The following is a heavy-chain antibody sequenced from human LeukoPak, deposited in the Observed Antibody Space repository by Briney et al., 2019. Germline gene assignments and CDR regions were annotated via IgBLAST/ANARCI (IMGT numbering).Heavy chain of an antibody. Sequence: KSSETLSLTCTVSGYSISSGYYWGWIRQPPGKGLEWIGSNYHSGSTYYNPSLKSRVPISVDTSKNQFSLKLSSVSAAAPAVYYCARAGYYYDSSGYLLFDYWGQGTLVTVSS. CDR2: NYHSGST. CDR3: ARAGYYYDSSGYLLFDY. CDR1: GYSISSGYY. D-gene: IGHD3-22*01. J-gene: IGHJ4*02. V-gene: IGHV4-38-2*02.